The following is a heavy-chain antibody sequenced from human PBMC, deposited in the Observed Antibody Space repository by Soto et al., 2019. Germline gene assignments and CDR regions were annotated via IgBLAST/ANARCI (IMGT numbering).Heavy chain of an antibody. V-gene: IGHV4-59*01. D-gene: IGHD4-17*01. J-gene: IGHJ6*02. CDR3: ARGYLDYGDYPTGGAYYYYGMDV. Sequence: SETMCVTCTVAGGNIIGYGWSWIRPKTGKGLEWIGYIYYSGSTNYNPSLKSRVTISVDTSKNQFSLKLSSVTAADKAVYYCARGYLDYGDYPTGGAYYYYGMDVWGQGTTVTVSS. CDR1: GGNIIGYG. CDR2: IYYSGST.